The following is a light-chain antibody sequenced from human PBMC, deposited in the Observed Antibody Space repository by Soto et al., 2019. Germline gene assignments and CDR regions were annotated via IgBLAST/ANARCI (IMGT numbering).Light chain of an antibody. J-gene: IGKJ1*01. Sequence: DIQMTQSPTSLSASVGDRVTITCQASQDIGIFLNWYQQKPGKAPKLLIYDASNLETGVPSRFSGSGSGTDFTFTINSLQPEDFATYYCQQYNSYPWTFGQGTKVDVK. CDR2: DAS. V-gene: IGKV1-33*01. CDR1: QDIGIF. CDR3: QQYNSYPWT.